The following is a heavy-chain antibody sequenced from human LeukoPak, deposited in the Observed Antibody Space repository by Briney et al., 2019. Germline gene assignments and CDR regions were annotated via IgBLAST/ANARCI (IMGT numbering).Heavy chain of an antibody. D-gene: IGHD6-19*01. CDR1: GYTFTGYY. CDR2: INPNSGGT. V-gene: IGHV1-2*02. J-gene: IGHJ5*02. Sequence: ASVTVSCKASGYTFTGYYMHWVRQAPGQGLEWMGWINPNSGGTNYAQKFQGRVTMTRDTSISTAYMELSRLRSDDTAVYYCARDKGWYDWFDPWGQGTLVTVSS. CDR3: ARDKGWYDWFDP.